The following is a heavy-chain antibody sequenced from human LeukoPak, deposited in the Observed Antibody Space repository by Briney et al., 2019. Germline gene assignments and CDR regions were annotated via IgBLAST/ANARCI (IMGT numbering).Heavy chain of an antibody. D-gene: IGHD3-10*01. CDR3: AKDYGSELYYFDY. Sequence: GGSLRLSCAASGFTFSSYSMNWVRQAPGKGLEWVSSISSSSYIYYADSVKGRFTISRDNAKNSLYLQMNSLRAEDTAVYYCAKDYGSELYYFDYWGQGTLVTVSS. V-gene: IGHV3-21*04. CDR1: GFTFSSYS. J-gene: IGHJ4*02. CDR2: ISSSSYI.